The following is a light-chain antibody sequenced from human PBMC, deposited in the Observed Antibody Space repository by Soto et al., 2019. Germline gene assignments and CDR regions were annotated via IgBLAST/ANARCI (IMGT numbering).Light chain of an antibody. CDR3: QQCFSPPWT. Sequence: DIQMTQSPSSLSASVGDTVTITCQASQDISTYLNWYQHKPGKAPTLLISGATSLHSGVPSRFSGSGYGTDFTLTISSFQPEDFATYYCQQCFSPPWTFGHGTKVDIK. CDR1: QDISTY. V-gene: IGKV1-39*01. CDR2: GAT. J-gene: IGKJ1*01.